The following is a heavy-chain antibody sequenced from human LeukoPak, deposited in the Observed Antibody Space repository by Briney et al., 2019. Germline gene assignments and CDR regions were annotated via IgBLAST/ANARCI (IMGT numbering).Heavy chain of an antibody. CDR3: ASYNWNDGFFDY. CDR1: GFTFSSYS. CDR2: ISSSSTTI. Sequence: PGGSLRLSCAASGFTFSSYSMNWVRQAPGEGLEWVSYISSSSTTIYYADSVEGRFTISRNNAKNSLYLQMHSLRDEDTAVYYCASYNWNDGFFDYWGQGTLVTVSS. J-gene: IGHJ4*02. V-gene: IGHV3-48*02. D-gene: IGHD1-20*01.